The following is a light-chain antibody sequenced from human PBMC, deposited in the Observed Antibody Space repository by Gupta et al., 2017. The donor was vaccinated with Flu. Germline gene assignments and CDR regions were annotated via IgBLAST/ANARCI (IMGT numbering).Light chain of an antibody. V-gene: IGLV7-43*01. Sequence: GTVPITCATSTGAGTSGNYPNWYQQKPGQAPVVLIHRTDKRPSGTPERFSGSITGGTAALTLSGVQAEDEAEYYCQTCDGSTGVFGGGTKMTVL. J-gene: IGLJ3*02. CDR1: TGAGTSGNY. CDR2: RTD. CDR3: QTCDGSTGV.